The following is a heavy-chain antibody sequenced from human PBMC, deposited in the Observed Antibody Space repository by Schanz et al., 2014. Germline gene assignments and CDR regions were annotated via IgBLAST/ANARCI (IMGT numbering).Heavy chain of an antibody. V-gene: IGHV3-74*01. Sequence: LVVESGGGLVQSGGSLRLSCAASGFTFRNNWMHWFRQGPGKGLSWVSRIDGEGGDTRYADSVKGRFTVFRDNARNMVFLQMNSLRVDDTGVYYCVRDERISSGVWFDPWGQGTLVTVSS. CDR1: GFTFRNNW. D-gene: IGHD6-19*01. CDR2: IDGEGGDT. J-gene: IGHJ5*02. CDR3: VRDERISSGVWFDP.